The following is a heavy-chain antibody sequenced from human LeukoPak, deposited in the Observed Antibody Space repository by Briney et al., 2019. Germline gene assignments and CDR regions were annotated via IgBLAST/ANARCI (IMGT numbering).Heavy chain of an antibody. CDR2: ISGSGGNT. D-gene: IGHD6-6*01. CDR1: GFTFSSYA. J-gene: IGHJ4*02. V-gene: IGHV3-23*01. CDR3: VKGSHGYSSSSADY. Sequence: QPGGSLRLSCAASGFTFSSYAMSWVRQAPGKGLEWVSVISGSGGNTYYADSVKGRFTISRDNSKNTLYLQMNSLRVDDTAVYSCVKGSHGYSSSSADYWGQGTLVTVSS.